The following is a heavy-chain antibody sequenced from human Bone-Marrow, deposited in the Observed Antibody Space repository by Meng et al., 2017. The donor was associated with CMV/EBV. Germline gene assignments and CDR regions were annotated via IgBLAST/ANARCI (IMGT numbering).Heavy chain of an antibody. CDR1: GFTFSSYA. CDR2: ISYDGSNK. CDR3: ARDGTPHYWYFDL. V-gene: IGHV3-30-3*01. J-gene: IGHJ2*01. Sequence: CAASGFTFSSYAMHWVRQAPGKGLEWVAVISYDGSNKYYADSVKGRFTISRDNSKNTLYLQMNSLRAEDTAVYYCARDGTPHYWYFDLWGRGTLVTVSS. D-gene: IGHD1-26*01.